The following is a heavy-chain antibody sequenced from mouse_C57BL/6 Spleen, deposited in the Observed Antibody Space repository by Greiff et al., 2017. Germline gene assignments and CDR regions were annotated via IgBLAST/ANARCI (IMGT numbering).Heavy chain of an antibody. CDR3: TRGIQATLAY. CDR2: ISSGGDYI. CDR1: GFTFSSYA. V-gene: IGHV5-9-1*02. J-gene: IGHJ3*01. Sequence: EVHLVESGEGLVKPGGSLKLSCAASGFTFSSYAMSWVRQTPEKRLEWVAYISSGGDYIYYADTVKGRFTISRDNARNTLYLQMSSLKSEDAAMYYWTRGIQATLAYWGQGTLVTVSA. D-gene: IGHD3-2*02.